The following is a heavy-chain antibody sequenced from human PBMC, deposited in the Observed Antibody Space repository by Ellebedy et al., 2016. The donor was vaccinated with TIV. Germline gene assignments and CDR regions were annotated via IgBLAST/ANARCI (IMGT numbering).Heavy chain of an antibody. CDR2: LSGSGRST. J-gene: IGHJ4*02. CDR3: AEDGEFVMVVPGRAFDY. D-gene: IGHD2-15*01. Sequence: GESLKISCAASGFTFSNYAMCWVRQAPGKGLEWVSALSGSGRSTYYADSVKGRFTISRYNSKNTLYLQMNSLRAEDTAVYYCAEDGEFVMVVPGRAFDYWGQGTLVTVSS. V-gene: IGHV3-23*01. CDR1: GFTFSNYA.